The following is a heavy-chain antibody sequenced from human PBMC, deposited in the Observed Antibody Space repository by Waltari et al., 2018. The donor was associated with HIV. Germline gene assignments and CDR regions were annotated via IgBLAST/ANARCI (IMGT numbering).Heavy chain of an antibody. J-gene: IGHJ5*02. D-gene: IGHD6-19*01. CDR3: ARRGSSGWPNWFDP. CDR2: IIPIFVTA. CDR1: GGTFSSYA. Sequence: QVQLVQSGAEVKKPGSSVKVSCKASGGTFSSYAISWVRQAPGQGLEWMGGIIPIFVTANDEQKFQGRVTITADNSTSTAYRELSSLGSEDTAVYYCARRGSSGWPNWFDPWGQGTLVTVSS. V-gene: IGHV1-69*06.